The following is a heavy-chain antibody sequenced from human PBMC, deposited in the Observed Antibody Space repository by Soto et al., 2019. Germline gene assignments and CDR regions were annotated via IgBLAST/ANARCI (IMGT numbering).Heavy chain of an antibody. D-gene: IGHD7-27*01. CDR2: IYDGGTT. CDR3: ARGPSGDKVDY. J-gene: IGHJ4*02. V-gene: IGHV4-30-4*01. CDR1: GGSISSAAYC. Sequence: QVQLQESGPRLVSPSQTLSLTCTVSGGSISSAAYCWSWIRQSPDKGLEWIGHIYDGGTTYSSPSLKGRVTISADTSETQFSLKLNSVSAAVTAVYYCARGPSGDKVDYWGQGIQVTVSS.